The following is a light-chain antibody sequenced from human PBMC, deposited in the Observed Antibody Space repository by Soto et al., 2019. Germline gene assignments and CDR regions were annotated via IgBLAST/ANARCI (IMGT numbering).Light chain of an antibody. V-gene: IGKV1-39*01. J-gene: IGKJ4*01. CDR3: QQSYSTPLT. Sequence: GDRVTITCRASQSISTYLNWYQQKPGKAPKLLIYAASSLQSGVPSRFSGSGSGTDFTLTISSLQPEDFATYYCQQSYSTPLTFGGGTKVEIK. CDR2: AAS. CDR1: QSISTY.